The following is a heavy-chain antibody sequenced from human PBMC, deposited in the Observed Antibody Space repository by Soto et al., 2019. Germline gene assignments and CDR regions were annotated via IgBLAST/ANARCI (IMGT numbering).Heavy chain of an antibody. CDR2: ISAGNGNT. CDR3: ARDGSISDAFEL. D-gene: IGHD2-21*01. CDR1: GYTLTTYA. Sequence: QVQLVQSGAEVKKPGASVKVSCKASGYTLTTYAIHWVRQAPGQRLEWMGWISAGNGNTKSSQKFQGRVTITRDTSASTGYMELSSLRSEDTAVYYCARDGSISDAFELWGQGTMVTVSS. V-gene: IGHV1-3*01. J-gene: IGHJ3*01.